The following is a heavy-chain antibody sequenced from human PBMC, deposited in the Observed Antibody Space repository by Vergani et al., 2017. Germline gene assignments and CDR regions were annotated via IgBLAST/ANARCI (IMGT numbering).Heavy chain of an antibody. V-gene: IGHV4-59*01. J-gene: IGHJ4*02. CDR1: GGPISSYY. CDR3: ARGFAGGIDY. CDR2: IYYSGST. Sequence: QVQLQESGPGLVKPSETLSLTCTVSGGPISSYYWSWIRQPPGKGLEWIGYIYYSGSTNYNPSLKSRVTISVDTSKNQFSLKLSSVTAAYTAVYYFARGFAGGIDYWGQGTLVTVSS. D-gene: IGHD3-16*01.